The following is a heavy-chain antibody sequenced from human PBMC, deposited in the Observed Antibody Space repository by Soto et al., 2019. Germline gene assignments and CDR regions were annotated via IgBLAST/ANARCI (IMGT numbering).Heavy chain of an antibody. D-gene: IGHD6-19*01. Sequence: GGSLRLSCAASGFTFSAYYMSWIRQAPGKGLEYISYISSSGTSANYADSVKGRFTISRDNAKNSLYLQMNSLRAEDTAVYYCARDRGAVTGQYFDYWGQGALVTVSS. CDR3: ARDRGAVTGQYFDY. CDR2: ISSSGTSA. V-gene: IGHV3-11*05. CDR1: GFTFSAYY. J-gene: IGHJ4*02.